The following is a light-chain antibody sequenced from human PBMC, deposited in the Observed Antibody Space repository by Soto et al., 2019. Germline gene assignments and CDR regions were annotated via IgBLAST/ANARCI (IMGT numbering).Light chain of an antibody. Sequence: QSALTQPASVSGSPGQSITISCTGTSSDVGGFNYVSWYQQHPGKAPKLLIFDVYSRPSGISNRFSGSKSGNTASLTISGLQAEDEADYYRSSYTTSSSYVFGAGTRSPS. V-gene: IGLV2-14*01. J-gene: IGLJ1*01. CDR1: SSDVGGFNY. CDR3: SSYTTSSSYV. CDR2: DVY.